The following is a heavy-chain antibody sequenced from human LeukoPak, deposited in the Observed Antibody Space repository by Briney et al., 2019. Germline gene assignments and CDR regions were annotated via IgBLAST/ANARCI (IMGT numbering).Heavy chain of an antibody. CDR2: IYYSGSV. J-gene: IGHJ4*02. Sequence: SETLSLTCTVSAGSISSSSHYWGWIRQSPGKGLEWIGSIYYSGSVYYNPSLKSRVTISVDTSKNQFSLKLSSVTAADTAVYYCARSSTVRGYDSSGFYWGQGTLVTVSS. V-gene: IGHV4-39*07. CDR3: ARSSTVRGYDSSGFY. D-gene: IGHD3-22*01. CDR1: AGSISSSSHY.